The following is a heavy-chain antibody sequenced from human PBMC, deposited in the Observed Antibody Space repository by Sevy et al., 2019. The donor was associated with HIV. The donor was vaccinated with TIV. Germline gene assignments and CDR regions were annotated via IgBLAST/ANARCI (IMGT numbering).Heavy chain of an antibody. V-gene: IGHV3-23*01. Sequence: GGSLRPSFAASGFTFSSYAMSWVRQAPGKGLEWVSAISGSGGSTYYADSVKGRFTISRDNSKNTLYLQMNSLRAEDTAVYYCAKEEKDIVVVPAALSYYFDYWGQGTLVTVSS. CDR3: AKEEKDIVVVPAALSYYFDY. CDR1: GFTFSSYA. D-gene: IGHD2-2*01. CDR2: ISGSGGST. J-gene: IGHJ4*02.